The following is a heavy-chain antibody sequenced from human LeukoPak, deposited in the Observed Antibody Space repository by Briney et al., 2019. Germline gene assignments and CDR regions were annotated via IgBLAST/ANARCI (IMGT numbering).Heavy chain of an antibody. D-gene: IGHD1-26*01. CDR3: ARHMYSGRYYGTDY. Sequence: SETLSLTCTVSGGSISSYYWSWIRQPAGKGLEWIGRIYTSGSTNYNPSLKSRVTMSVDTAKNQFSLKLSSVTAADTAVYYCARHMYSGRYYGTDYWGQGTLVTVSS. V-gene: IGHV4-4*07. CDR2: IYTSGST. CDR1: GGSISSYY. J-gene: IGHJ4*02.